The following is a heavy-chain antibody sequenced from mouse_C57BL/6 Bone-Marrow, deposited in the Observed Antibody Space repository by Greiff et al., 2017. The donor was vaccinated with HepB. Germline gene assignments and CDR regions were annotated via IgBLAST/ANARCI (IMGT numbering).Heavy chain of an antibody. CDR2: ISSGGDYI. CDR3: TREGLEDRPRDY. V-gene: IGHV5-9-1*02. CDR1: GFTFSSYA. J-gene: IGHJ4*01. Sequence: EVQGVESGEGLVKPGGSLKLSCAASGFTFSSYAMSWVRQTPEKRLEWVAYISSGGDYIYYADTVKGRFTISRDNARNTLYLQMSSLKSEDTAMYYCTREGLEDRPRDYWGQGTSVTVSS.